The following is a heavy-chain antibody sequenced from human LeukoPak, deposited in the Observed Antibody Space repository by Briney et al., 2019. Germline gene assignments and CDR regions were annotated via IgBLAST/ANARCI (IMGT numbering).Heavy chain of an antibody. D-gene: IGHD3-3*01. J-gene: IGHJ4*02. CDR2: ISPKSGGT. CDR3: ARHNYDFDFDS. V-gene: IGHV1-2*02. CDR1: GYTFSDYY. Sequence: ASVKVSSKASGYTFSDYYMHWVRQAPGQGLEWMGWISPKSGGTNYAQNFQGRVTMTRDTSINTAYMELSRLRPDDTAVYYCARHNYDFDFDSWGQGALVTVSS.